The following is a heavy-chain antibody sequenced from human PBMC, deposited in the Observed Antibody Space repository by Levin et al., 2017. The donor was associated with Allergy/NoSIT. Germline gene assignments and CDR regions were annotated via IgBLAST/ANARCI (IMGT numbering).Heavy chain of an antibody. Sequence: PGGSLRLSCAASGFTFSSYAMHWVRQAPGKGLEWVAVISYDGSNKYYADSVKGRFTISRDNSKNTRYLQMNSLRAEDTAVYSCARGKGGYNYYYYYGMDVWGQGTPVTVSS. CDR2: ISYDGSNK. J-gene: IGHJ6*02. CDR3: ARGKGGYNYYYYYGMDV. CDR1: GFTFSSYA. D-gene: IGHD5-12*01. V-gene: IGHV3-30*04.